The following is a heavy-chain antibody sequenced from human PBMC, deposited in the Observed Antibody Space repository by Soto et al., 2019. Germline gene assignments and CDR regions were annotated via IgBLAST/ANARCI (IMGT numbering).Heavy chain of an antibody. J-gene: IGHJ4*02. D-gene: IGHD1-1*01. V-gene: IGHV1-18*01. Sequence: QVHLVQSGAEVKKPGASVKVSCKGSGYTFTSYGITWVRQAPGQGLEWMGWISAHNGNTDYAQRLQGRVTVTRDTSTSTAYMELRSLRSDDTAVYYCARGRYGDHWGQGALVTVSS. CDR1: GYTFTSYG. CDR3: ARGRYGDH. CDR2: ISAHNGNT.